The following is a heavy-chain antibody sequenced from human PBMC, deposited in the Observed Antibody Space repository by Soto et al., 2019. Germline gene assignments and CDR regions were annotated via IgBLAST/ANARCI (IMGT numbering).Heavy chain of an antibody. Sequence: PGGSLRLSCAASGFTFSSYSMNWVRQAPGKGLEWVSYISSSSSTIYYADSVKGRFTISRDNAKNSLYLQMNSLRAEDTAVYYCARVTTVGRGYYYYYYMDVWGKGTTVTVSS. J-gene: IGHJ6*03. CDR1: GFTFSSYS. D-gene: IGHD4-4*01. CDR3: ARVTTVGRGYYYYYYMDV. V-gene: IGHV3-48*01. CDR2: ISSSSSTI.